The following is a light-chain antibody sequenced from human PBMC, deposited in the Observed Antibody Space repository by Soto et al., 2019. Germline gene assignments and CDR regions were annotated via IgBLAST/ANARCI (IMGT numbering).Light chain of an antibody. J-gene: IGLJ1*01. Sequence: QSALTQPPSAAGSPGQSVTISCTGTSTDVGGYNYVSWYQQYPGKAPKLMIYEVSKRPSGVPDRFSGSKSGNTASLTVSGLQAEDEADYYWSSYGGRYNYVFGTGTKVTVL. CDR3: SSYGGRYNYV. V-gene: IGLV2-8*01. CDR1: STDVGGYNY. CDR2: EVS.